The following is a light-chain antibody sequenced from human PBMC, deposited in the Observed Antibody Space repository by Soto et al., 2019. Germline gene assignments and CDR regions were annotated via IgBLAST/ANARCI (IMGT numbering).Light chain of an antibody. CDR2: EVT. Sequence: QSVLTQPPSASGSPGQSVTISCTGTSSDVGNYNYVSWYQQHPGKAPKLMIYEVTKRPSGVPDRFSGSKSGNTASLTVSGLQAEDEADYYCSSYAVNRDVLFGGGTKLTVL. J-gene: IGLJ3*02. CDR1: SSDVGNYNY. CDR3: SSYAVNRDVL. V-gene: IGLV2-8*01.